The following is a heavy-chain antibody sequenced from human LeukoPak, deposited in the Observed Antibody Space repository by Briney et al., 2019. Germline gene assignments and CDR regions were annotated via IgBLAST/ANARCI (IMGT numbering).Heavy chain of an antibody. Sequence: GGSLRLSCAASGFTFSSYAMSWVRQAPGKGLEWVSAISGSSGSTYYPDSVKGRFTISRDNSKNTLYLQMNSLRAEDTAVYYCAKKDSSSWFFDYWGQGTLVTVSS. CDR2: ISGSSGST. J-gene: IGHJ4*02. D-gene: IGHD6-13*01. CDR1: GFTFSSYA. CDR3: AKKDSSSWFFDY. V-gene: IGHV3-23*01.